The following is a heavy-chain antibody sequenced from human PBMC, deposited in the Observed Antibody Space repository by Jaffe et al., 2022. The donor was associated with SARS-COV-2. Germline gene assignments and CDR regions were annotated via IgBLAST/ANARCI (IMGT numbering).Heavy chain of an antibody. CDR3: ARDQMAVTDKGH. Sequence: QVQLVESGGGVVQPGGSLRLSCAASGFTFSRYGMSWVRQAPGKGLEWVSLIWYDGSQKYYADSVKGRFTVSRDDSKNTLYLQMSSLRAEDTAVYYCARDQMAVTDKGHWGQGTLVTVSS. J-gene: IGHJ4*02. V-gene: IGHV3-33*01. D-gene: IGHD1-20*01. CDR1: GFTFSRYG. CDR2: IWYDGSQK.